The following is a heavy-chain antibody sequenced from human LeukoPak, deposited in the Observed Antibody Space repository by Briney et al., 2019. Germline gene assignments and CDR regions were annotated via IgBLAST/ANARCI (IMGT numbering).Heavy chain of an antibody. CDR2: ISGSGGST. D-gene: IGHD5-18*01. Sequence: PGGSLRLSCAASGFTFSSYAMSWVRQAPGKGLEWVSAISGSGGSTYYADSVKGRFTISRDNSKNTLYLQTNSLRAEDTAVYYCAKDLYSYGSPANYWGQGTLVTVSS. CDR3: AKDLYSYGSPANY. V-gene: IGHV3-23*01. J-gene: IGHJ4*02. CDR1: GFTFSSYA.